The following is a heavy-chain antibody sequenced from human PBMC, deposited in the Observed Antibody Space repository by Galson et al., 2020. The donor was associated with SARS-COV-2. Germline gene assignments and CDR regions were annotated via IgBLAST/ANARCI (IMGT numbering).Heavy chain of an antibody. V-gene: IGHV4-34*01. CDR2: INNSGST. J-gene: IGHJ5*02. D-gene: IGHD4-4*01. Sequence: SETLSLTCAVSGGSISSYYWSWSRKPPGTGLEWNGEINNSGSTNYNPSLKSRVTISVDTSKNQFSLKLSSVTAAATAVYYCARGGVGNYAFWNWFDPWGQGTLVTVSS. CDR1: GGSISSYY. CDR3: ARGGVGNYAFWNWFDP.